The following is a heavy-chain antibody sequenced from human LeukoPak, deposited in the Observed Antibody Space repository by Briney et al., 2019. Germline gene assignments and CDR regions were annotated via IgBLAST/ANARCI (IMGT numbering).Heavy chain of an antibody. Sequence: SVKVSCKASGGTFSSYAISWVRQAPGQGLEWMGGIIPIFGTANYAQKFQGRVTITADESTSTAYMELSSLRSEDTAVYYCAGEGDYYGSGSYYNVWFDPWGQGTLVTVSS. D-gene: IGHD3-10*01. V-gene: IGHV1-69*13. J-gene: IGHJ5*02. CDR1: GGTFSSYA. CDR3: AGEGDYYGSGSYYNVWFDP. CDR2: IIPIFGTA.